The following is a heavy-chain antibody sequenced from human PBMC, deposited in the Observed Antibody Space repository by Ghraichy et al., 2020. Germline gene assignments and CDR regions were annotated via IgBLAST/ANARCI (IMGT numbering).Heavy chain of an antibody. V-gene: IGHV4-34*01. CDR1: GGSFSGYY. J-gene: IGHJ4*02. D-gene: IGHD3-10*01. CDR3: ARGRYYYGSGSYYLFDY. Sequence: SETLSLTCAVYGGSFSGYYWSWIRQPPGKGLEWIGEINHSGSTNYNPSLKSRVTISVDTSKNQFSLKLSSVTAADTAVYYCARGRYYYGSGSYYLFDYWGQGTLVTVSS. CDR2: INHSGST.